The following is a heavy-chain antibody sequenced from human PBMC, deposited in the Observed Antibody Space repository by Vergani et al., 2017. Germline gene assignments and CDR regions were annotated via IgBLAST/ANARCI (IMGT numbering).Heavy chain of an antibody. Sequence: EVQLVESGGGLVKPGGSLRLSCAASGFTFSNAWMSWVRQAPGKGLEWVGRIKSKTDGGTTDYAAPVQGRFTISRDDSNNTLYLQMNSLKTEDTAVYYCTRDQLSYYDFWSGYGYFDYWGQGTLVTVSA. D-gene: IGHD3-3*01. CDR3: TRDQLSYYDFWSGYGYFDY. J-gene: IGHJ4*02. CDR2: IKSKTDGGTT. CDR1: GFTFSNAW. V-gene: IGHV3-15*01.